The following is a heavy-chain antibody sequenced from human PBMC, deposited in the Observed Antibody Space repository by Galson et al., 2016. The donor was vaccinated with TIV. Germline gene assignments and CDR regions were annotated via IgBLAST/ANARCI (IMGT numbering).Heavy chain of an antibody. Sequence: SVKASCKVSGDSLTDLVIHWVRQAPGKGLEWVGGFDPEVQKTIYAQNFQGRVTLTADTSIDTAYMELGSLRFEDTVVYFCATVAWFPGLSLDNWGQGALVTVSS. CDR1: GDSLTDLV. CDR3: ATVAWFPGLSLDN. D-gene: IGHD3-22*01. V-gene: IGHV1-24*01. CDR2: FDPEVQKT. J-gene: IGHJ4*02.